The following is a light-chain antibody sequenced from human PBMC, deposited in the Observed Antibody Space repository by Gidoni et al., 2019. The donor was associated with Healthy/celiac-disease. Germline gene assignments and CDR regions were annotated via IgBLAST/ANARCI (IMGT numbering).Light chain of an antibody. CDR3: QQSYSTPRT. V-gene: IGKV1-39*01. Sequence: DIQMTQSPSSLSASVGDRVTITCRASQSISIYLNWYQQRPGKAPKLLIYAASSLQSGVPSRFSGSGSGTDFTLTISSLQPEDFATYYCQQSYSTPRTFXQXTKVXIK. CDR1: QSISIY. CDR2: AAS. J-gene: IGKJ1*01.